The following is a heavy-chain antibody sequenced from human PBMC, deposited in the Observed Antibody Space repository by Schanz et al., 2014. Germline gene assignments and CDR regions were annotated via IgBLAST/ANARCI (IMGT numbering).Heavy chain of an antibody. CDR3: ARVSSTWSSEYFQH. D-gene: IGHD6-13*01. CDR1: GYTFTGYY. Sequence: QVQLVQSGAEVKEPGASVKVSCKASGYTFTGYYMHWVRQAPGQGLEWMGWINPNSGGTNYAQKFQGRVTMTRATSISTLYMELSSLTSEDTAVYFCARVSSTWSSEYFQHWGQGTLVIVSS. V-gene: IGHV1-2*02. J-gene: IGHJ1*01. CDR2: INPNSGGT.